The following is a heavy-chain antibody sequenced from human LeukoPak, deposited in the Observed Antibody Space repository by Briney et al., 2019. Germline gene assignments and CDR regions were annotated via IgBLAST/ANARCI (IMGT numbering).Heavy chain of an antibody. J-gene: IGHJ4*02. CDR3: ARGGPFTVTTHHFDY. CDR2: ISSSSSTI. Sequence: QAGGSLRLSCAASGFTFSTSWMTWVRQAPGKGLEWVSYISSSSSTIYYADSVKGRFTISRDNAKNSLYLQMNSLRAEDTAVYYCARGGPFTVTTHHFDYWGQGTLVTVSS. CDR1: GFTFSTSW. D-gene: IGHD4-17*01. V-gene: IGHV3-48*04.